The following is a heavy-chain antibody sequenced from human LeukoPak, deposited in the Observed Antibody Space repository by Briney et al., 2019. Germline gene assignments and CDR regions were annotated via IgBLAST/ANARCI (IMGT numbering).Heavy chain of an antibody. CDR1: GYTFTSYY. Sequence: ASVKVSCKASGYTFTSYYMHWVRQAPGQGLEWMGIINPSGGNTNYAQKFRGRVTMTRDTSTSTVYMELSSLRSEDTAVYYCARDAARYCSGGGCYSGWYYYYMDVWGKGTTVTVSS. J-gene: IGHJ6*03. CDR2: INPSGGNT. CDR3: ARDAARYCSGGGCYSGWYYYYMDV. D-gene: IGHD2-15*01. V-gene: IGHV1-46*01.